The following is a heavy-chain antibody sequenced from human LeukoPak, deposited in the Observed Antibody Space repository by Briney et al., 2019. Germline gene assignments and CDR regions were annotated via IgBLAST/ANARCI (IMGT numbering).Heavy chain of an antibody. Sequence: GGSLRLSCVASGFTLSNAWMSWVRQAPGKGREWVGRIKTITDGGTTDYAAPVTGRFTISRDDSKNTLFLQMNTLKTEDTAVYYCTTPAFLGKSPYGLDVWGQGTTVTVSS. CDR1: GFTLSNAW. CDR3: TTPAFLGKSPYGLDV. D-gene: IGHD3-3*01. J-gene: IGHJ6*02. V-gene: IGHV3-15*01. CDR2: IKTITDGGTT.